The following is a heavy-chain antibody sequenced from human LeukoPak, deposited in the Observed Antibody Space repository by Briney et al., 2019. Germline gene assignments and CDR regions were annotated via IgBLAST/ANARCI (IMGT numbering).Heavy chain of an antibody. CDR1: GYTFTSYD. V-gene: IGHV1-8*01. J-gene: IGHJ6*02. CDR2: MNPSSGNT. CDR3: VRLPLRYFDWLLSRGPYYYYGMDV. Sequence: ASVKVSCKASGYTFTSYDINWVRQATGQGLEWMGWMNPSSGNTGYAQKFQGRVTMTRNTSISTAYMELSSLRSEDTAVYYCVRLPLRYFDWLLSRGPYYYYGMDVWGQGTTVTVSS. D-gene: IGHD3-9*01.